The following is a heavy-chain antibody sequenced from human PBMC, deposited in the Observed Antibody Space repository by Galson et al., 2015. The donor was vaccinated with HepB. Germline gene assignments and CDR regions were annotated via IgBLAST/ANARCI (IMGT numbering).Heavy chain of an antibody. V-gene: IGHV1-18*04. J-gene: IGHJ4*02. D-gene: IGHD2-2*01. CDR2: ISGYNDNR. Sequence: SVKVSCKASGYTFISYGISWVRQAPGQGLEWMGWISGYNDNRNYAQKFQGRITMTTDTSTSTTYMELRSLRPDDTAVYYCARARCSNSPPEYWGQGTLVTVSS. CDR1: GYTFISYG. CDR3: ARARCSNSPPEY.